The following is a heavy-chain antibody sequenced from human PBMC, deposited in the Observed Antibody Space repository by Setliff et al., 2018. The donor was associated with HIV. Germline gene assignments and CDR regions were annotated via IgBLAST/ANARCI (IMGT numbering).Heavy chain of an antibody. CDR3: ARFISGKDAFET. CDR2: IYTGGST. CDR1: GGAISGSGYY. Sequence: PSETLSLTCSVSGGAISGSGYYWSWIRQPPGKALEWIGYIYTGGSTNYKPSLKRRVTISVDTSKSQFSLRLTSVTAADTAICYCARFISGKDAFETWGQGTMVTVSS. D-gene: IGHD3-10*01. V-gene: IGHV4-4*09. J-gene: IGHJ3*02.